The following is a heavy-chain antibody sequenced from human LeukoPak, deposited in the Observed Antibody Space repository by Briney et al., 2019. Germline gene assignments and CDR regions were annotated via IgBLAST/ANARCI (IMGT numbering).Heavy chain of an antibody. CDR3: ARLAAASGTYYYYGMDV. Sequence: SETLSLTCTVSGGSISSYYWSWIRQPPGKGLEWIGYIYHSGSTYYNPSLKSRVTISVDRSKNQFSLKLSSVTAADTAVYYCARLAAASGTYYYYGMDVWGQGTTVTVSS. D-gene: IGHD6-13*01. CDR2: IYHSGST. V-gene: IGHV4-59*12. CDR1: GGSISSYY. J-gene: IGHJ6*02.